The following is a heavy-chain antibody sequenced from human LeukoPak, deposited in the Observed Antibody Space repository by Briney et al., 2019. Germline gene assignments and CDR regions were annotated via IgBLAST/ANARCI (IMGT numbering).Heavy chain of an antibody. D-gene: IGHD3-22*01. Sequence: SETLSLTCTVSGGSISSYHWSWIRQPPGKGLEWIGYIYYSGSTNYNPSLKSRVTISVGTSKNQFSLKLSSVTAADTAVYYCARAPRGYYDSSGSNAFDIWGQGTMVTVSS. CDR1: GGSISSYH. CDR2: IYYSGST. CDR3: ARAPRGYYDSSGSNAFDI. J-gene: IGHJ3*02. V-gene: IGHV4-59*01.